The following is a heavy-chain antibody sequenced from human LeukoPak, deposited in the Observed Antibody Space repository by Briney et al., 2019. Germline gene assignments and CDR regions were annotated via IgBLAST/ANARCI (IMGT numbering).Heavy chain of an antibody. Sequence: GASVKVSCTASGYTFTNYAMNWVRQAPGQGLEWMGWINTNTGNPTYAKGFTGRFVFSLDTSVSTAYLQISSLKAEDTAMYYCARERRSSSPGEQQLVRAFDIWGQGTMVTVSS. J-gene: IGHJ3*02. CDR1: GYTFTNYA. D-gene: IGHD6-13*01. V-gene: IGHV7-4-1*02. CDR2: INTNTGNP. CDR3: ARERRSSSPGEQQLVRAFDI.